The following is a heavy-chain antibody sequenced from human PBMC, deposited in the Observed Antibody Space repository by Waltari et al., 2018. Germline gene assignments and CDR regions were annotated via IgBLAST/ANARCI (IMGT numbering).Heavy chain of an antibody. CDR1: GYSISSGYY. J-gene: IGHJ6*03. D-gene: IGHD6-13*01. Sequence: QVQLQESGPGLVKPSETLSLTCAVSGYSISSGYYWGWIRQPPGKGLEWIGSIYHSGSTYYNPSLKSRVTISVDTSKNQFSLKLSSVTAADTAVYYCARENSSSWPYYMDVWGKGTTVTVSS. CDR3: ARENSSSWPYYMDV. CDR2: IYHSGST. V-gene: IGHV4-38-2*02.